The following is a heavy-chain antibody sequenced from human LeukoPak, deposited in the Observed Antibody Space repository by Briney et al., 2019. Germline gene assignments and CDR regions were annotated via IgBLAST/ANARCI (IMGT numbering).Heavy chain of an antibody. CDR1: GGSFSGYY. D-gene: IGHD3-22*01. J-gene: IGHJ3*02. Sequence: SETLSLTCAVYGGSFSGYYWSSIRQPPGKGLEWIGEINHSGSTNYNPSLKSRVTISVDTSKNQFSLKLSSVTAADTAVYYCARVKYYYDSSGSGHDAFDIWGQGTMVTVSS. CDR3: ARVKYYYDSSGSGHDAFDI. V-gene: IGHV4-34*01. CDR2: INHSGST.